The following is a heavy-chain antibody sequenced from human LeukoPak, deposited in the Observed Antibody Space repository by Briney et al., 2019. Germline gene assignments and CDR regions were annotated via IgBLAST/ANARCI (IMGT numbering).Heavy chain of an antibody. CDR2: INHSGST. V-gene: IGHV4-34*01. Sequence: PSETLSLTCAVYGGSFSGYYWSWIRQPPGKGLEWIGEINHSGSTNYNPSLKSRVTISVDTSKNQFSLKLSSVTAADTAVYYCARHSFRHYDILTGYDYWYFDLWGRGTLVTVSS. D-gene: IGHD3-9*01. J-gene: IGHJ2*01. CDR1: GGSFSGYY. CDR3: ARHSFRHYDILTGYDYWYFDL.